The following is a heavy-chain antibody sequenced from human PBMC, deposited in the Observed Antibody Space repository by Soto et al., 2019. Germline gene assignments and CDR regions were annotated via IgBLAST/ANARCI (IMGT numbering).Heavy chain of an antibody. CDR1: GYTFTSYY. J-gene: IGHJ3*02. V-gene: IGHV1-46*03. D-gene: IGHD2-15*01. Sequence: EASVKVSCKASGYTFTSYYMHWVRQAPGQGLEWMGIINPSGGSTSYAQKFQGRVTMTRDTSTSTVYMELSSLRSEDTAVYYCARAGYCSGGSCLGAFDIWGQGTMVTVSS. CDR3: ARAGYCSGGSCLGAFDI. CDR2: INPSGGST.